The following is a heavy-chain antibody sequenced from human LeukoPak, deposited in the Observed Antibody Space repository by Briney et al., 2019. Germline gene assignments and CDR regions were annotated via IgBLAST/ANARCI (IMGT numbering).Heavy chain of an antibody. D-gene: IGHD1-26*01. J-gene: IGHJ4*02. Sequence: GGSLRLSCAGSGFIFSSYWMSWVRQAPGKGLEWVANIKQDGSEKYYVDSVKGRFTISRDNAKNSMYLQMNSLRAEDTAVYYCARDWDIDYWGQGTLVTVSS. CDR3: ARDWDIDY. CDR2: IKQDGSEK. V-gene: IGHV3-7*01. CDR1: GFIFSSYW.